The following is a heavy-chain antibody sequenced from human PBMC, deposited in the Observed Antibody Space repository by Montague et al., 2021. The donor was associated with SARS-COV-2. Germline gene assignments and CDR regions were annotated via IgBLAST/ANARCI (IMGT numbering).Heavy chain of an antibody. CDR1: GFSLSTSGVG. CDR2: IYGDDDK. V-gene: IGHV2-5*02. CDR3: AHSNGGSGSYLYFDY. J-gene: IGHJ4*02. Sequence: PALGKPTQTLTLTCTFSGFSLSTSGVGVGWIRQPPGKALEWLALIYGDDDKRYSPSLKSRLTITKDTSKNQVVLTMTNMDPVDTATFYCAHSNGGSGSYLYFDYWGQGTLVTVSS. D-gene: IGHD3-10*01.